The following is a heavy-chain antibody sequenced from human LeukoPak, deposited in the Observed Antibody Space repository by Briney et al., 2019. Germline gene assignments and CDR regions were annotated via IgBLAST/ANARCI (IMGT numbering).Heavy chain of an antibody. D-gene: IGHD1-26*01. CDR2: ISSSGSTI. V-gene: IGHV3-48*03. Sequence: GGSLRLSCAASGFTFSSYEMNWVRQAPGEGLEWVSYISSSGSTIYYADSVKGRSTIFRDTSKNTLYLQMNSLRDEDTAVYYGAGGGGVGAKYWGQGTLVTVSS. CDR1: GFTFSSYE. CDR3: AGGGGVGAKY. J-gene: IGHJ4*02.